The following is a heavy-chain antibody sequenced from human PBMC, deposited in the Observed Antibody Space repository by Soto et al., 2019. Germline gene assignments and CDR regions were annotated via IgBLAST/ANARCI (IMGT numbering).Heavy chain of an antibody. CDR1: DASITSASYL. CDR3: ARRPKRSGYSGPDY. CDR2: IYYSGST. D-gene: IGHD5-12*01. V-gene: IGHV4-39*01. Sequence: SETLSLTCTVSDASITSASYLWDWIRQPSGKGLEWIGSIYYSGSTYTNPSLKSRVTISVDTSKNQFSLRLSSVTAADTAVYYCARRPKRSGYSGPDYWGQGTLVTVSS. J-gene: IGHJ4*02.